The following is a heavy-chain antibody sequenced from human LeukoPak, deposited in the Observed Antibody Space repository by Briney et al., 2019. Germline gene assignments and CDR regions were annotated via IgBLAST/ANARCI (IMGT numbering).Heavy chain of an antibody. D-gene: IGHD6-6*01. CDR1: GGSFSGYY. CDR2: INHSGST. Sequence: SETLSLTCAVYGGSFSGYYWSWIRQPPGKGLEWIGEINHSGSTNYNPSLKSRVTISVDTSKNQFSLKLSSVTAADTAVYYCARGIEYSSSSGPNWFDPWGQGALVTVSS. V-gene: IGHV4-34*01. CDR3: ARGIEYSSSSGPNWFDP. J-gene: IGHJ5*02.